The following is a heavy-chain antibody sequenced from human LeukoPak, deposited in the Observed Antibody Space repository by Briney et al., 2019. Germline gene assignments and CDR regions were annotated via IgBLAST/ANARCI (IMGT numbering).Heavy chain of an antibody. D-gene: IGHD1/OR15-1a*01. CDR3: ARMEHELNFDY. V-gene: IGHV1-46*01. CDR2: INPSGGST. CDR1: GYTXINYY. J-gene: IGHJ4*02. Sequence: ASVKVSCKASGYTXINYYMHWVRQAPGQGLEWMGIINPSGGSTSYAQKFQGRVTMTRDTSTSTVYMELSSLRSEDTAVYYCARMEHELNFDYWGQGTLVTVSS.